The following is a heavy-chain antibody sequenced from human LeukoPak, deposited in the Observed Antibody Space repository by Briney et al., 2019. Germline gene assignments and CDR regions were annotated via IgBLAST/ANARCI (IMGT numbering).Heavy chain of an antibody. CDR1: GYTFTGYY. CDR3: ARGKYSSSPGGGLTY. CDR2: INPNSGGT. J-gene: IGHJ4*02. Sequence: ASVKVSCKASGYTFTGYYMHWVRQAPGQGLEWMGWINPNSGGTNYAQKFQGRVTMTRDTSISTAYMELSRLRSDDTAVYYCARGKYSSSPGGGLTYWGQGTLVTVSS. D-gene: IGHD6-6*01. V-gene: IGHV1-2*02.